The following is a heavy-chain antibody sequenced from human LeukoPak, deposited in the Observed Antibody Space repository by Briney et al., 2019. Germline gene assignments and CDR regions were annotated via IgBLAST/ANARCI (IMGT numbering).Heavy chain of an antibody. J-gene: IGHJ4*03. Sequence: PGGSLRLSCVASGFTFSDYYMSWVRQAPGKGLEWVSYFSSSATATYYAGSVKGRFTISRDSAKNSLYLQMNSLRVEDTAVYYCARGLPATLLDYWGQGTTVTVSS. CDR1: GFTFSDYY. V-gene: IGHV3-11*01. CDR2: FSSSATAT. CDR3: ARGLPATLLDY. D-gene: IGHD2-2*01.